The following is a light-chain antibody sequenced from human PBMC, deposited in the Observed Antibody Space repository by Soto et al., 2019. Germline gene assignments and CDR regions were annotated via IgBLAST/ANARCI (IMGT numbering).Light chain of an antibody. V-gene: IGKV3-15*01. CDR2: GAS. J-gene: IGKJ4*01. Sequence: EIVMTQSPATLSVSPGERATLSCRASQSVSSNLAWYQQKPGQAPRLLIYGASTRATGIPARFSGSGSGTEFTLTISSLQSEDVAVYYCQQYDVSPLTFGGGTKVEIK. CDR3: QQYDVSPLT. CDR1: QSVSSN.